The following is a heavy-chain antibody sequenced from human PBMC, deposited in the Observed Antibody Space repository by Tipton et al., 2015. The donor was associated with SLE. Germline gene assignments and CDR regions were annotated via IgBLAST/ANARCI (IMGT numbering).Heavy chain of an antibody. Sequence: TLSLTCTVSRGSISSYYWSWIRQPAGKGLEWIGNIYTSGSTNYNPSLKSRVTISVDTSKKQSSLKLSSVTAADTAVYYCAREGSSWSDWFDPWGQGTLVTVSS. D-gene: IGHD6-13*01. CDR1: RGSISSYY. J-gene: IGHJ5*02. V-gene: IGHV4-4*09. CDR3: AREGSSWSDWFDP. CDR2: IYTSGST.